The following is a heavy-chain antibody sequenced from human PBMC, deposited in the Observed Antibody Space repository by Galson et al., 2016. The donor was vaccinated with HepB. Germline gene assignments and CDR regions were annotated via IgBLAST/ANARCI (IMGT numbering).Heavy chain of an antibody. CDR2: VIPIFGTT. CDR1: GGTFSRYA. CDR3: ARPQSPYCSSTNCFYYGMDL. Sequence: SVKVSCKASGGTFSRYAISWARQAPGQGLEWMGGVIPIFGTTNYAQKFQGRVTITADESTSTAYMELSSLRSEDTAVYYCARPQSPYCSSTNCFYYGMDLWGQGTTVTVSS. D-gene: IGHD2-2*01. V-gene: IGHV1-69*13. J-gene: IGHJ6*02.